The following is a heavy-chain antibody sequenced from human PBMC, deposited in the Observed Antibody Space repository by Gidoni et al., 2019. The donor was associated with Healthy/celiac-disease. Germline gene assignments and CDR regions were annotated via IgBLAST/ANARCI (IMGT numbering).Heavy chain of an antibody. V-gene: IGHV3-33*01. CDR1: GSPFSSYG. D-gene: IGHD6-19*01. CDR3: ARAYSSGWYDAFDI. Sequence: QGQLGESGGGVVQPGRSLRLSLSASGSPFSSYGMHLVRQAPGKGLGWVAVIWYDGSNKYYADSVKGRFTISRDNSKNTLYLQMNSLRSEDTAVYYCARAYSSGWYDAFDIWGQGTMVTVFS. J-gene: IGHJ3*02. CDR2: IWYDGSNK.